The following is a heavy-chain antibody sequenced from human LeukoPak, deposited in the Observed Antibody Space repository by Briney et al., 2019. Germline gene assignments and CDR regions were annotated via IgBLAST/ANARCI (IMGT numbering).Heavy chain of an antibody. CDR3: ARDLSWNSGYFSGSNDD. J-gene: IGHJ4*02. Sequence: GASVKVSCKASGYTFTDYDINWVRQATGQGLEWMGWMNPDSGNTGYAQKLQGRVTMTTDTSTSTAYMELRSLRSDDTAVYYCARDLSWNSGYFSGSNDDWGQGTLVTVSS. CDR1: GYTFTDYD. D-gene: IGHD3-22*01. V-gene: IGHV1-8*01. CDR2: MNPDSGNT.